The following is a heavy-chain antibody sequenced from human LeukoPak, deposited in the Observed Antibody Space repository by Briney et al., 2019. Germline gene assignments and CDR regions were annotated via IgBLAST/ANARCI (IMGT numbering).Heavy chain of an antibody. Sequence: PSETLSLTCTVSGGSISSSSYYWGWIRQPPGKGLEWIGYIYYSGSTNYNPSLKSRVTISVDTSKSQFSLKLSSVTAADTAVYYCARLTENTRDYYGMDVWGQGTTVTVSS. CDR1: GGSISSSSYY. CDR3: ARLTENTRDYYGMDV. V-gene: IGHV4-61*05. CDR2: IYYSGST. J-gene: IGHJ6*02. D-gene: IGHD1-14*01.